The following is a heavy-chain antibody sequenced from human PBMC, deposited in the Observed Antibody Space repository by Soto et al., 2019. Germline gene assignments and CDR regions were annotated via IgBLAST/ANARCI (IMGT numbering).Heavy chain of an antibody. CDR3: ARDQSTVTTRSYYDGMDV. V-gene: IGHV1-18*04. D-gene: IGHD4-4*01. Sequence: VSSKAPGYTFINYASNWPRHAPEQGLEWMGWISAYSGNTFFAQNVQGRVTLTTDTFTSTAYMEVRSLRSDDTAVFYCARDQSTVTTRSYYDGMDVWGQGTTVTVS. CDR2: ISAYSGNT. J-gene: IGHJ6*02. CDR1: GYTFINYA.